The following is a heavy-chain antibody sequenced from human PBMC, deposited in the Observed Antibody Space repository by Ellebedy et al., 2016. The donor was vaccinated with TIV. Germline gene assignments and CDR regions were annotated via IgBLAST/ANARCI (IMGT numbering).Heavy chain of an antibody. V-gene: IGHV3-48*01. CDR3: AKPARTDATDY. CDR1: GFSFNTYS. CDR2: MTSTRNVI. J-gene: IGHJ4*02. Sequence: GESLKISXAASGFSFNTYSMSWVRQTPGKGLEWLSYMTSTRNVIYYADSVRGRFTISRDNSKNVLYLQMNGLRVEDTAMYYCAKPARTDATDYWGQGTLVTVSS. D-gene: IGHD4-17*01.